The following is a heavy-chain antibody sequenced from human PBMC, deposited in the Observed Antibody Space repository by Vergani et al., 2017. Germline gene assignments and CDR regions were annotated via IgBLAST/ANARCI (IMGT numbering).Heavy chain of an antibody. Sequence: EVQLVESGGGLVQPGGSLRLSCAASGFTFSSYSMNWVRQAPGKGLEWVSYISSSSSTIYYADSVKGRFTISRDNAKNSLYLQMNSLRAEDTAVYYCAKHYSSGWYDAFDIWGQGTMVTVSS. V-gene: IGHV3-48*04. CDR3: AKHYSSGWYDAFDI. CDR2: ISSSSSTI. J-gene: IGHJ3*02. CDR1: GFTFSSYS. D-gene: IGHD6-19*01.